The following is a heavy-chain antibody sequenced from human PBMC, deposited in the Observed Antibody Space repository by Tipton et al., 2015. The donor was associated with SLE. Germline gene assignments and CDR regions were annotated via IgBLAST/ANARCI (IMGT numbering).Heavy chain of an antibody. CDR2: ISGTGGT. CDR1: GFTFSNYA. J-gene: IGHJ4*02. Sequence: SLRLSCAASGFTFSNYAMGWVRQAPGKGLEWFSQISGTGGTHYVDSVKGRFTISRDNSKNTVYLQMSSLRADDTAVYYCARGGEGTHLGWLHWGQGTLVTVSS. D-gene: IGHD3-10*01. CDR3: ARGGEGTHLGWLH. V-gene: IGHV3-23*01.